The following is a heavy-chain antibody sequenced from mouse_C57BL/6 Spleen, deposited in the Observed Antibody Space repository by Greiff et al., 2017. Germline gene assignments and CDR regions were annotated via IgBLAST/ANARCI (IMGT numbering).Heavy chain of an antibody. D-gene: IGHD2-2*01. CDR1: GYTFTSYW. CDR3: ARWFPTGYFDV. J-gene: IGHJ1*03. Sequence: QVQLQQPGAELVRPGSSVQLSCKASGYTFTSYWMHWVKQRPIQGLEWIGNIDPSDSETHYNQKFKDKATLTVDKSSSTAYMQLSSLTSEDSAVYYCARWFPTGYFDVWGTGTTVTVSS. V-gene: IGHV1-52*01. CDR2: IDPSDSET.